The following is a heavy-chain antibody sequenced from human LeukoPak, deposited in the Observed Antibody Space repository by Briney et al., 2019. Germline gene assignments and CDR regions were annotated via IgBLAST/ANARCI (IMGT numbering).Heavy chain of an antibody. V-gene: IGHV4-34*01. J-gene: IGHJ4*02. CDR3: ATGLAAAGTGGFDY. D-gene: IGHD6-13*01. CDR1: GGSFSAYY. Sequence: SETLSLTCAVSGGSFSAYYWSWIRQPPGKGLEWIGEISHGGSSNYNPSLKSRVTIAIDTSNNQISLKLSSVTAADTAVYYCATGLAAAGTGGFDYWGQGTLVTVSS. CDR2: ISHGGSS.